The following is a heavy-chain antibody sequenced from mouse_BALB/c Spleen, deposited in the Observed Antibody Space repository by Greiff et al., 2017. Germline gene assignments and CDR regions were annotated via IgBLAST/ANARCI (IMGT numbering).Heavy chain of an antibody. V-gene: IGHV1-9*01. CDR1: GYTFSSYW. Sequence: QVQLKESGAELMKPGASVKISCKATGYTFSSYWIEWVKQRPGHGLEWIGEILPGSGSTNYNEKFKGKATFTADTSSNTAYMQLSSLTSEDSAVYYCAIYYGYDYYAMDYWGQGTSVTVSS. J-gene: IGHJ4*01. CDR2: ILPGSGST. D-gene: IGHD1-2*01. CDR3: AIYYGYDYYAMDY.